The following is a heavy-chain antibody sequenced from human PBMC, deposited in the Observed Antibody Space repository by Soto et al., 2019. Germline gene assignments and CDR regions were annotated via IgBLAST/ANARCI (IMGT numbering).Heavy chain of an antibody. CDR1: GFTFTRYV. V-gene: IGHV3-30*18. Sequence: PGGSRRRSWAASGFTFTRYVMHWIRQAPGKGPEWVAVISYDGSIKKYGNSVKGRFTISRDNSKNTVYLQMTSLRGDDTAVYYCAKEVQSTYGWPFDYWGQGTLVTVSS. D-gene: IGHD3-10*01. J-gene: IGHJ4*02. CDR3: AKEVQSTYGWPFDY. CDR2: ISYDGSIK.